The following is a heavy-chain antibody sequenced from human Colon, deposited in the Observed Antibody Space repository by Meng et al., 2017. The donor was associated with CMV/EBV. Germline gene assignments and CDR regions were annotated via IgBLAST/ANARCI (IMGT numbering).Heavy chain of an antibody. CDR3: ARDRQLYI. D-gene: IGHD6-13*01. V-gene: IGHV3-20*04. J-gene: IGHJ3*02. Sequence: GGSLRLSCTASGFTFEDSAMHWVRQAPGKGLAWVSGINWSGETISYADSVKGRFTISRDDAKNSLYLQMNSLRPEDTAVYYCARDRQLYIWGQGTMVTVSS. CDR1: GFTFEDSA. CDR2: INWSGETI.